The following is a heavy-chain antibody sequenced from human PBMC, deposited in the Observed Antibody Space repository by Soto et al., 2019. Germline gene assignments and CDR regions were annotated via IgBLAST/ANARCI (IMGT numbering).Heavy chain of an antibody. Sequence: EVQLLESGGGLVQPGGSLRLSCAASGFTFSSYAMSWVRQAPGKGLEWVSAISGSGSSTFYAASVKGRFTIPRDNSKSTLYLQMNSQRAEDTAVDYCAKSGWMGQQRVPYSFDYWGQGTLVTVSS. V-gene: IGHV3-23*01. CDR3: AKSGWMGQQRVPYSFDY. J-gene: IGHJ4*02. CDR2: ISGSGSST. D-gene: IGHD6-13*01. CDR1: GFTFSSYA.